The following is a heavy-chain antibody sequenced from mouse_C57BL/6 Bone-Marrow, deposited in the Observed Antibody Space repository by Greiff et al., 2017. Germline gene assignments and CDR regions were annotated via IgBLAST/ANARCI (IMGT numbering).Heavy chain of an antibody. V-gene: IGHV14-4*01. CDR3: TTEGAGY. Sequence: VQLQPSGAELVRPGASVKLSCTASGFNIKDDYMHWVKQRPEQGLEWIGWIDPENGDTEYASKFQGKATITADTSSNTAYLQLSSLTSEDTAVYYCTTEGAGYWGQGTTLTVSS. J-gene: IGHJ2*01. D-gene: IGHD3-3*01. CDR1: GFNIKDDY. CDR2: IDPENGDT.